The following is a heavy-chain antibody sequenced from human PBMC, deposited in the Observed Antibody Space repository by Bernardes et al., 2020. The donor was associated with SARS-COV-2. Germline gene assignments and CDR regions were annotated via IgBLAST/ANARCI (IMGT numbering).Heavy chain of an antibody. CDR2: MNPNSGNT. D-gene: IGHD3-16*02. V-gene: IGHV1-8*01. CDR1: GYTFTSYD. CDR3: ARASLRRGPQGARNWFDP. J-gene: IGHJ5*02. Sequence: ASVKVSCKASGYTFTSYDINWVRQATGQGLEWMGWMNPNSGNTGYAQKFQGRVTMTRNTSISTAYMELSSLRSEDTAVYYCARASLRRGPQGARNWFDPWGQGTLVTVSS.